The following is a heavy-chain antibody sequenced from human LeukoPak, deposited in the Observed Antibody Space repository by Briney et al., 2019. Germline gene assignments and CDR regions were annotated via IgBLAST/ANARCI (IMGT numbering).Heavy chain of an antibody. V-gene: IGHV1-69*13. D-gene: IGHD6-13*01. CDR2: IIPLFDTT. CDR3: AGGEAHQLPAAGNRYYYYLDV. J-gene: IGHJ6*03. CDR1: GGTLSSNA. Sequence: SVKVSCKASGGTLSSNAISWVRQAPGQGLEWMGGIIPLFDTTTYAQKFQGRVTITADETTNTAYMEMSGLRSEDTATYYCAGGEAHQLPAAGNRYYYYLDVWGKGTTVTVSS.